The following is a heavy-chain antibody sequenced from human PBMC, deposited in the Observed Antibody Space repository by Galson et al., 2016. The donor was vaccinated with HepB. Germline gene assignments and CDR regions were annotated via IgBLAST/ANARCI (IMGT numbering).Heavy chain of an antibody. D-gene: IGHD2-2*02. Sequence: SLRLSCAASGFTFSSYWMNWVRQAPGKGLEWMANIKSDGSEKLYADSVKGRFTISRDNAKDSLYLQMNTLRAEDTAVYYCARYSCGTSFCYNAFDVWGQGTMVAVSS. CDR3: ARYSCGTSFCYNAFDV. CDR1: GFTFSSYW. V-gene: IGHV3-7*02. J-gene: IGHJ3*01. CDR2: IKSDGSEK.